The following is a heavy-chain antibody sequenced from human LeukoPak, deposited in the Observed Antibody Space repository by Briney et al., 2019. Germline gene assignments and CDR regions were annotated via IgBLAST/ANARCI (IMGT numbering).Heavy chain of an antibody. CDR1: GYTFTSYY. J-gene: IGHJ6*03. D-gene: IGHD5-12*01. V-gene: IGHV1-46*01. Sequence: ASVKVSCKASGYTFTSYYMHWVRQAPGQGLEWMGIINPSGGSTSYAQKFQGRVTMTRDMSTSTVYMELSSLRSEDTAVYYCARDQGRYSGYDPILGYDYYYYMDVWGKGTTVTVSS. CDR3: ARDQGRYSGYDPILGYDYYYYMDV. CDR2: INPSGGST.